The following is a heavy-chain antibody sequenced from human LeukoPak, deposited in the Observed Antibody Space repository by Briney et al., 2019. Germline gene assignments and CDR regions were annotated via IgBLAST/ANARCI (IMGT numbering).Heavy chain of an antibody. Sequence: GGSLRLSCAASGFTFSSYWMHWVRQAPGKGLVWVSRINSDGSSTSYADSVKGRFTISRDNAKNTLYLQMNSLRAEDTAVYYCARGGGGGLAAAGTWYFDYWGQGTLVTVSS. J-gene: IGHJ4*02. CDR2: INSDGSST. D-gene: IGHD6-13*01. CDR3: ARGGGGGLAAAGTWYFDY. CDR1: GFTFSSYW. V-gene: IGHV3-74*01.